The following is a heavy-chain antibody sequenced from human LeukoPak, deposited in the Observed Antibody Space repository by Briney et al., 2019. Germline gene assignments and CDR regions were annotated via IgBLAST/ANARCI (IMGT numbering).Heavy chain of an antibody. V-gene: IGHV3-30-3*01. D-gene: IGHD3-10*01. CDR3: VRVVYSGSGSYGGSDN. CDR2: ISYDGTSK. Sequence: GGSLRLSCAASGFTFNTYAMHWVRQAPGKGLEWVAVISYDGTSKYYSESVKGRFTISRDNSKNTLYLQMNSLRVEDTSVYYCVRVVYSGSGSYGGSDNWGQGTLVTVSS. CDR1: GFTFNTYA. J-gene: IGHJ4*02.